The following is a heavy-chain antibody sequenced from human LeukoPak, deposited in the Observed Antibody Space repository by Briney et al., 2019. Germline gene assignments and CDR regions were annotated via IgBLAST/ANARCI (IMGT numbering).Heavy chain of an antibody. Sequence: PSETLSLTCAVYGGSFSGYYWSWIRQPPGKGLEWIGEINHSGSTNYNPSLKSRVTISVDTSKNQFSLKLSSVTAADTAVYYCASRVVAAAGFSAYYFDYWGQGTLVTVSS. CDR1: GGSFSGYY. J-gene: IGHJ4*02. CDR2: INHSGST. V-gene: IGHV4-34*01. D-gene: IGHD6-13*01. CDR3: ASRVVAAAGFSAYYFDY.